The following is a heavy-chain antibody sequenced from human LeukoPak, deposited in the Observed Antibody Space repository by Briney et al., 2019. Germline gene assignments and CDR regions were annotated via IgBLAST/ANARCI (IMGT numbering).Heavy chain of an antibody. CDR2: ISSSGSTI. CDR1: GFTFSGYY. V-gene: IGHV3-11*04. J-gene: IGHJ6*03. CDR3: AKVVVVAATQIIYYYYYYMDV. Sequence: GGSLRLSCAASGFTFSGYYMSWIRQAPGKGLEWVSYISSSGSTIYYADSVKGRSTISRDNAKNSLYLQMNSLRAEDTAVYYCAKVVVVAATQIIYYYYYYMDVWGKGTTVTVSS. D-gene: IGHD2-15*01.